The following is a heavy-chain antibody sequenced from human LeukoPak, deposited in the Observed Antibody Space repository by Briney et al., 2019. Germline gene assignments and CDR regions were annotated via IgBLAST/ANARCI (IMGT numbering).Heavy chain of an antibody. CDR1: GLTFTDHV. Sequence: PGGSLRLSCEGSGLTFTDHVMRWVRQAPGKGLVWVSRIKTDGSEASYGDAVRGRFVISRDNSRNMLFLLMHNVRDDDTAMYFCARDVGPDGCSPGADWGQGTLVIVSS. CDR3: ARDVGPDGCSPGAD. CDR2: IKTDGSEA. D-gene: IGHD5-24*01. J-gene: IGHJ4*02. V-gene: IGHV3-74*01.